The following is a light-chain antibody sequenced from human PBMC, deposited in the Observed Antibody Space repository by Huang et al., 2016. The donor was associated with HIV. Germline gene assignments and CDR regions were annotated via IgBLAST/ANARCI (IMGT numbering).Light chain of an antibody. J-gene: IGKJ1*01. V-gene: IGKV4-1*01. CDR1: QSLFSSSTNKNY. Sequence: DIVMTQSPDSLAAPLGARVTFNCKSSQSLFSSSTNKNYLAWYQQKPGQPPKLLIFWGSTRESGVPDRFSGSGSGTDFTLTISTLETADVAVYYCQQYYNSPQTFGQGTKVEIK. CDR3: QQYYNSPQT. CDR2: WGS.